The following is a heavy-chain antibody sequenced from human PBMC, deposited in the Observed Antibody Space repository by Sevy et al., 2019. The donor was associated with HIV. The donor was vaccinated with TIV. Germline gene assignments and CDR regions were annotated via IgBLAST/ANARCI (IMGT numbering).Heavy chain of an antibody. D-gene: IGHD5-12*01. CDR1: DGSMSSYY. Sequence: SETLSLTCTVSDGSMSSYYWSWIRQPPGKGLEWIGYIYYNGNTNYNPSLESRVTMSIHTSMKQFSLKLRSVTAADTAMYYCARGTRDGYNLYFDSWGQGTLVTVFS. V-gene: IGHV4-59*01. J-gene: IGHJ4*02. CDR2: IYYNGNT. CDR3: ARGTRDGYNLYFDS.